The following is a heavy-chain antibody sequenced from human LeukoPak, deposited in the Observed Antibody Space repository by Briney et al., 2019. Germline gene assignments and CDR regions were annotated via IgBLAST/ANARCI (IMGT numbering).Heavy chain of an antibody. CDR1: GYTFTSYY. V-gene: IGHV1-46*01. CDR2: INPSGGST. J-gene: IGHJ4*02. CDR3: ARDPTSGSYVAHLLHFDY. Sequence: GASVKISCKASGYTFTSYYMHWVRQAPGQGLEWMGIINPSGGSTSYAQKFQGRVTMTRDMSTSTVYMELSSLRSEDTAVYYCARDPTSGSYVAHLLHFDYWGQGTLVTVSS. D-gene: IGHD1-26*01.